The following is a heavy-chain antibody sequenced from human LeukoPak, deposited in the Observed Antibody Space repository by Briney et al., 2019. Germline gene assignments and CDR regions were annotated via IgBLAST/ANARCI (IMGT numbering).Heavy chain of an antibody. D-gene: IGHD2-2*02. CDR3: ARSSSASSYTY. J-gene: IGHJ4*02. Sequence: GGSLRLSCAASGFTFSSYGMHWVRQAPGQGLEWLSFISDRGSTIYYADSVRGRFTISRDNAENSLYLQMTGLRAEDTAVYYCARSSSASSYTYWGQGTLATVSS. V-gene: IGHV3-48*04. CDR1: GFTFSSYG. CDR2: ISDRGSTI.